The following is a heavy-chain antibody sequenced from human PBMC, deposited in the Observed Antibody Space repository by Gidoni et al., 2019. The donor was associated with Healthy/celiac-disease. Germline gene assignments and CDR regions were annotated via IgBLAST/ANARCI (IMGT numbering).Heavy chain of an antibody. D-gene: IGHD3-10*01. Sequence: EVQLVESGGGLVQPGGSLRLSCAASGFTVSSNSMSWVRQAPGKGLGWVSVIYGGGSTYCADSVKGRFTISRHTSTNTLYLQMNSLRAEDTAVYYCARSMVRGVIYGMDVWGQGTTVTVSS. V-gene: IGHV3-53*04. CDR2: IYGGGST. CDR3: ARSMVRGVIYGMDV. CDR1: GFTVSSNS. J-gene: IGHJ6*02.